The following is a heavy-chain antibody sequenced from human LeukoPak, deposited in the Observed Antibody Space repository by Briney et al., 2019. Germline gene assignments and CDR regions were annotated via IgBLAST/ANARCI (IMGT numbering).Heavy chain of an antibody. CDR1: GYTFTGYY. CDR2: INPNSGGT. CDR3: AREGVDWNHSVYYFDY. D-gene: IGHD1-1*01. V-gene: IGHV1-2*06. Sequence: GASVTVSCKASGYTFTGYYMHWVRQAPGQGLEWMGRINPNSGGTNYAQKFQGRVTMTRDTSISTAYMELSRLRSDDTAVYYCAREGVDWNHSVYYFDYWGQGTLVTVSS. J-gene: IGHJ4*02.